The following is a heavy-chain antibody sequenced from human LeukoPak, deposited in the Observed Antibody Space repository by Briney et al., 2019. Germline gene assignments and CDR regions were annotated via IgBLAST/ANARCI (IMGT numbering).Heavy chain of an antibody. D-gene: IGHD2-8*01. CDR2: IYPGDSDT. V-gene: IGHV5-51*01. J-gene: IGHJ5*02. Sequence: GESLKISCKGSGYSFTIYWIGWVRQMPGKGLEWMGIIYPGDSDTRYSPSFQGQVTISADKSISTAYLQWSSLKASDTAMYYCARARSRGVTKNWFDPWGQGTLVTVSS. CDR3: ARARSRGVTKNWFDP. CDR1: GYSFTIYW.